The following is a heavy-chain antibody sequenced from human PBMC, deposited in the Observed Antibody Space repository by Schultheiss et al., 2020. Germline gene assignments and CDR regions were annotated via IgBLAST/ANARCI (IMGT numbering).Heavy chain of an antibody. Sequence: GSLRLSCTVSGGSISSYYWSWIRQPPGKGLEWIGYIYYSGSTNYNPSLKSRVTISVDTSKNQFSLKLSSVTAADTAVYYCASTRYDFWSDYSALDPWGQGTLVTVSS. J-gene: IGHJ5*02. CDR2: IYYSGST. V-gene: IGHV4-59*08. CDR3: ASTRYDFWSDYSALDP. D-gene: IGHD3-3*01. CDR1: GGSISSYY.